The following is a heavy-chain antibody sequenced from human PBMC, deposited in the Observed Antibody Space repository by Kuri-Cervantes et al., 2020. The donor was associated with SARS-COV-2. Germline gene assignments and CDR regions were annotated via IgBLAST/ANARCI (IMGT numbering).Heavy chain of an antibody. CDR2: IYHSGST. CDR1: GGSISSGGYS. D-gene: IGHD6-13*01. J-gene: IGHJ5*02. CDR3: ARMRIAAAGTGWFDP. Sequence: SETLSLTCTVSGGSISSGGYSWSWIRQPPGKGLEWIGYIYHSGSTYYNPSLKSRVTISVDTSKNQFSLKLSSVTAADTAVYYCARMRIAAAGTGWFDPWGQGTLVTVSS. V-gene: IGHV4-30-2*02.